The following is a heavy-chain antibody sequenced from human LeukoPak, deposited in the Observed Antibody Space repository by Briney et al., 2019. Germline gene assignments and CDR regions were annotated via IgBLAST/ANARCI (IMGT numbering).Heavy chain of an antibody. CDR3: ASRGHVGSGTYSPYDF. CDR1: GFTFTEYG. Sequence: PGGSLRLSCAASGFTFTEYGMHWFRQAPGKGLEWVTFIRGDGSSTFYADSVKGRFTISRDNSRNTVYLQMTSLGAEDTAVYYCASRGHVGSGTYSPYDFWGQGTLVTVSS. V-gene: IGHV3-30*02. CDR2: IRGDGSST. J-gene: IGHJ4*02. D-gene: IGHD3-10*01.